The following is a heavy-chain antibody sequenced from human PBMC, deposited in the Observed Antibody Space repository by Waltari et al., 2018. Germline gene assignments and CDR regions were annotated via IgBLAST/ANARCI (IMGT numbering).Heavy chain of an antibody. V-gene: IGHV3-74*01. CDR3: ARGGGGIGDY. Sequence: EVQLVESGGGLVQPGGSLRLSCAASGFTFSSYWMHWVRQVPGKGLVWVSRINSEESGTNDADSVKGRFTISRDNAKNTLYLQMNSLRAEDTAVYYCARGGGGIGDYWGQGTLVIVSS. CDR1: GFTFSSYW. J-gene: IGHJ4*02. D-gene: IGHD6-13*01. CDR2: INSEESGT.